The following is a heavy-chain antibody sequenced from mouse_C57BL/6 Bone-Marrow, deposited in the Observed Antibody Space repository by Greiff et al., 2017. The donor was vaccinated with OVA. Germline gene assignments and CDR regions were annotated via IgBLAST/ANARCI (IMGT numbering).Heavy chain of an antibody. Sequence: QVQLQQPGAELVKPGASVKLSCKASGYTFTSYWMHWVKQRPGQGLEWIGMIHPNSGSTNYNEKFKSKATLTVDKSSSTAYMQLSSLTSEDSAVYDCAKSYYGSSRYAMDYWGQGTSVTVSS. CDR3: AKSYYGSSRYAMDY. D-gene: IGHD1-1*01. V-gene: IGHV1-64*01. CDR2: IHPNSGST. J-gene: IGHJ4*01. CDR1: GYTFTSYW.